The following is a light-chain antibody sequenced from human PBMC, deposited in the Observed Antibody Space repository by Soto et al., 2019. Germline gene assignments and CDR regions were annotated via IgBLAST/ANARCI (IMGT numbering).Light chain of an antibody. J-gene: IGLJ1*01. Sequence: QSALTQPASVSGSPGQSITLSCTGTSSDVGGYNYVSWYQQHPGKAPKLMIYEVSNRPSGVSNRCSGSKSGNTASLTISGRQAEDEADYYGSSYTSSRSYGFGTGTKRTVL. V-gene: IGLV2-14*01. CDR1: SSDVGGYNY. CDR2: EVS. CDR3: SSYTSSRSYG.